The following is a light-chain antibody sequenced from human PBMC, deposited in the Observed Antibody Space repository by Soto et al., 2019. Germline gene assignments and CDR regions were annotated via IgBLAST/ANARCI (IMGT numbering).Light chain of an antibody. CDR2: VNSDGSH. J-gene: IGLJ3*02. CDR3: QPWATGIQV. Sequence: QLVLTQSPSASASLGASVKLTCTLTSGHSTYSIAWHQLQPDKGPRYLMKVNSDGSHSKGDGIPDRFSGSSSGTERYLTISSLQSEDEADYYCQPWATGIQVFGGGTKLTVL. V-gene: IGLV4-69*01. CDR1: SGHSTYS.